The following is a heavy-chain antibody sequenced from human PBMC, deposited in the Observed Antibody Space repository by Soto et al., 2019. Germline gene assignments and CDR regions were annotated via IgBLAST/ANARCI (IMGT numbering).Heavy chain of an antibody. D-gene: IGHD3-3*01. Sequence: GGSLRLSCTASGFTFGDYAMSWFRQAPGKGLEWVGFIRSKAYGGTTEYAASVKGRFTISRDDSKSIAYLQMNSLKTEDTAVYYCTISHGKDFWSGYYLYYFDYWGQGTLVTVSS. CDR3: TISHGKDFWSGYYLYYFDY. V-gene: IGHV3-49*03. CDR2: IRSKAYGGTT. CDR1: GFTFGDYA. J-gene: IGHJ4*02.